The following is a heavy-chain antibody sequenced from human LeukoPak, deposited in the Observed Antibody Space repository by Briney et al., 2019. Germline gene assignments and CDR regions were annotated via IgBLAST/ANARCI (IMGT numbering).Heavy chain of an antibody. D-gene: IGHD3-10*01. J-gene: IGHJ4*02. CDR2: IWYDGSNK. CDR1: GFTFSSYG. CDR3: ARSYYGSGSLAKY. V-gene: IGHV3-33*01. Sequence: PARSLRLSCAASGFTFSSYGMHWVRQAPGKGLEWVAVIWYDGSNKYYADSVKGRFTISRDNSKNTLYLQMNSLRAEDTAVYYCARSYYGSGSLAKYWGQGTLVTVSS.